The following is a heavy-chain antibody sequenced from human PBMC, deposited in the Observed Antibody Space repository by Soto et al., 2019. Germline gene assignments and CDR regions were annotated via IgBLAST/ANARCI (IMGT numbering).Heavy chain of an antibody. J-gene: IGHJ3*02. Sequence: GGSLRLSCSASGFTFSSYAMSWVRQAPGKGLEWVSAISGSGGSTYYADSVKGRFTISRDNSKNTLYLQMNSLRAEDTAVYYCAKDPPYYDILTGPDAFDIWGQGTMVTVSS. CDR2: ISGSGGST. CDR1: GFTFSSYA. V-gene: IGHV3-23*01. CDR3: AKDPPYYDILTGPDAFDI. D-gene: IGHD3-9*01.